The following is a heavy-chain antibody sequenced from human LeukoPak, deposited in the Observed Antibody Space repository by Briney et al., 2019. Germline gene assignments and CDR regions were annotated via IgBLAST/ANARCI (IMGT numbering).Heavy chain of an antibody. V-gene: IGHV3-23*01. D-gene: IGHD4-17*01. CDR1: GFTFSSYA. J-gene: IGHJ6*02. CDR2: ISGSGGST. Sequence: GGSLRLSCAASGFTFSSYAMSWVRQAPGKGLEWVSAISGSGGSTYYADSVKGRFTISRDNSKNTLYLQMNSLRAEDTAVYYCAKEGAPTVTPYYYYYGMDVWGQGTTVTVSS. CDR3: AKEGAPTVTPYYYYYGMDV.